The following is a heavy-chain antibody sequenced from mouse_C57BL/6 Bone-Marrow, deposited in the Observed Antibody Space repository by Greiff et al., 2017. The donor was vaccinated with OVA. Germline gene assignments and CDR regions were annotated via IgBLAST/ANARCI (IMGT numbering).Heavy chain of an antibody. CDR1: GYTFTSYW. D-gene: IGHD1-1*01. CDR2: IDPSDSYT. Sequence: QVQLQQPGAELVKPGASVKLSCQASGYTFTSYWMQWVKQRPGQGLEWIGEIDPSDSYTNYNQKFKGKATLTVDTSSSTAYMQLSSLTSEDSAVYYCARGNYGSSYLDYWGQGTTLTVSS. CDR3: ARGNYGSSYLDY. J-gene: IGHJ2*01. V-gene: IGHV1-50*01.